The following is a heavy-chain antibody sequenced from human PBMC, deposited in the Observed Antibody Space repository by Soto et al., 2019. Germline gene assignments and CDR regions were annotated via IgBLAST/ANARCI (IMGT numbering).Heavy chain of an antibody. CDR3: AYRVGSRGSFDY. CDR2: IYWNDDK. D-gene: IGHD6-25*01. Sequence: QITLKESGPTLVKPTQTLTLTCSFSGFSRRTSGVSVGWIRQHPGQALEWLAFIYWNDDKRYSPSLQSRLTITKDNSKKEVVLTMTNMDPLDTGTYYCAYRVGSRGSFDYWGQGTLVTVSS. CDR1: GFSRRTSGVS. J-gene: IGHJ4*02. V-gene: IGHV2-5*01.